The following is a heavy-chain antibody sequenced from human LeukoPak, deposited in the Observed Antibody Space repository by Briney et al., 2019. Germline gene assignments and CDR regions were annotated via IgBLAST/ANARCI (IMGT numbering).Heavy chain of an antibody. CDR2: IYSGGST. Sequence: GGSLRLSCAASGFTVSSNYMSWVRQAPGKGLEWVSVIYSGGSTYYADSVKGRFTISRDNSKNTLYLQMNSLRAEDTAVYYCAREYSSSWSNWFDPWGQGTLVTVSS. CDR1: GFTVSSNY. J-gene: IGHJ5*02. CDR3: AREYSSSWSNWFDP. V-gene: IGHV3-53*01. D-gene: IGHD6-13*01.